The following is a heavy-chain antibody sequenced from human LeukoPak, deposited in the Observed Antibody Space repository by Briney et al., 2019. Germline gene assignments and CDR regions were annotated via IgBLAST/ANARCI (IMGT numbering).Heavy chain of an antibody. CDR1: GFTFNSYA. V-gene: IGHV3-23*01. D-gene: IGHD6-13*01. J-gene: IGHJ3*02. Sequence: GGSLRLSCAASGFTFNSYAMSWVRQAPGKGLEWVSTIGASGTSTYYADSVKGRFTISRDNSKNTLYLQMNSLRAEDTAVYYCAKSKQLRFNDAFDIWGQGTMVTVSS. CDR2: IGASGTST. CDR3: AKSKQLRFNDAFDI.